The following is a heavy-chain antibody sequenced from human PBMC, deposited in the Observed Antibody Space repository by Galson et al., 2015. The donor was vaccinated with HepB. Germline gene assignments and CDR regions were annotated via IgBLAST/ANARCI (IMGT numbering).Heavy chain of an antibody. J-gene: IGHJ6*02. V-gene: IGHV1-46*03. D-gene: IGHD3-3*01. CDR2: INPSGGGT. Sequence: SVKVSCKASGSTFSNYYIHWVRQAPGQGLEWMGIINPSGGGTSSAQKFQGRVTMTRDTSTSTVYMEMSSLRSEDTAVYYCARDPERVSSFDFWSGYSNYGYYYGMDVWGQGTTVTVSS. CDR1: GSTFSNYY. CDR3: ARDPERVSSFDFWSGYSNYGYYYGMDV.